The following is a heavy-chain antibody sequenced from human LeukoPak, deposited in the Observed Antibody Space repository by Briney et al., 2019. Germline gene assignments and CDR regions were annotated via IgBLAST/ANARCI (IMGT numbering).Heavy chain of an antibody. V-gene: IGHV1-46*01. CDR3: ARDSSDIRSLIAH. J-gene: IGHJ1*01. D-gene: IGHD2-15*01. CDR1: GYTFTSNY. CDR2: IYPRDGST. Sequence: GASVKVSCKASGYTFTSNYIHWVRQAPGQGLEWMGMIYPRDGSTSYAQKFQGRVTITADESASTAYMEVSSLRSEDTAVYYCARDSSDIRSLIAHWGQGTLVTVSS.